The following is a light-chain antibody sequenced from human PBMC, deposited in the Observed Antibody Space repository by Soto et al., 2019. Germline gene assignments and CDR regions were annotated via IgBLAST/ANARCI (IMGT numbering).Light chain of an antibody. CDR2: EVT. CDR1: TSDIGGYNC. CDR3: SSCTSINTHV. J-gene: IGLJ1*01. Sequence: QSALTQPASVSGSPGQSITISCTGTTSDIGGYNCVSWYQQYPGKAPKLMIYEVTNRPSGVSNRFSGSKSGKTASLTISGLQAEDEADYYCSSCTSINTHVFGSGTKVTVL. V-gene: IGLV2-14*01.